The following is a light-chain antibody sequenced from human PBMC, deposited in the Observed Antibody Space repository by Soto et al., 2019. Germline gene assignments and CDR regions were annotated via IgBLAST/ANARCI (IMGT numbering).Light chain of an antibody. CDR1: QSISNF. J-gene: IGKJ4*01. Sequence: LSQSRSTQSLPPRERATPSCRASQSISNFLAWYQQKPGQAPRLLIYDASKRATDIPDRFIGSGSGTDFTLTISSFLPADVGVYYCHQRCNFPPLPFGGGAKV. V-gene: IGKV3-11*01. CDR3: HQRCNFPPLP. CDR2: DAS.